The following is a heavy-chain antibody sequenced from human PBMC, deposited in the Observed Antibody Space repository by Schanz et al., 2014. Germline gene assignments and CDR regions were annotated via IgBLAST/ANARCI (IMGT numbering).Heavy chain of an antibody. CDR1: GFSFGDYA. CDR3: TRTPFYFFHGMDV. CDR2: VSAASSSI. V-gene: IGHV3-48*02. Sequence: EVQLVESGGGLVQPGGSLRLSCAASGFSFGDYAMNWVRQSPGKGLEWIAYVSAASSSIHYADSVKGRFTISRDNARSSLYLHMNRLRDEDTALYYCTRTPFYFFHGMDVWGQGTMVAVSS. D-gene: IGHD3-10*01. J-gene: IGHJ6*02.